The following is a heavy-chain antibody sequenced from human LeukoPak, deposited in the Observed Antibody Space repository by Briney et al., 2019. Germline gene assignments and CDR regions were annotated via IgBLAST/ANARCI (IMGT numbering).Heavy chain of an antibody. J-gene: IGHJ5*02. CDR1: GGTFSSYA. CDR3: ARVEGAQYSSGWLNWFDP. V-gene: IGHV1-8*02. CDR2: INPNSGNR. Sequence: EASVKVPCKASGGTFSSYAINWVRQATGQGLEWMGWINPNSGNRGYAQKFQGRVTMTRNTSTSTAYMELSSLRSEDTAVYYCARVEGAQYSSGWLNWFDPWGQGTLVTVSS. D-gene: IGHD6-19*01.